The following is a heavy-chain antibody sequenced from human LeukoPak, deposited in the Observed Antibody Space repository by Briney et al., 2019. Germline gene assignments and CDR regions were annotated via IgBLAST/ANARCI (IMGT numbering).Heavy chain of an antibody. D-gene: IGHD5-24*01. J-gene: IGHJ4*02. Sequence: ASVKVSCKASGYTFKNYDINWVRQAPGQGLEWMGWMKPNSGNTVFAQKFQDRVSMTRDTSINTAYMELTSLRSGDTAVYYCARATPGGLHGYSFDYWGQGTVVTVYS. CDR2: MKPNSGNT. V-gene: IGHV1-8*02. CDR1: GYTFKNYD. CDR3: ARATPGGLHGYSFDY.